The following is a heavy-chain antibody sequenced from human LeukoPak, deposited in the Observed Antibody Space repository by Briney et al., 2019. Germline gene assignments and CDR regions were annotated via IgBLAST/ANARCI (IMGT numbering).Heavy chain of an antibody. Sequence: ASVKVSCKASGYTFTSYDINWVRQATGQGLEWMGWMNPNSGNTGYAQKFQGRVTMTRNTSISTAYMELGSLRSEDTAVYYCARGLRIAVAGTPGYWGQGTLVTVSS. CDR3: ARGLRIAVAGTPGY. D-gene: IGHD6-19*01. V-gene: IGHV1-8*01. CDR1: GYTFTSYD. CDR2: MNPNSGNT. J-gene: IGHJ4*02.